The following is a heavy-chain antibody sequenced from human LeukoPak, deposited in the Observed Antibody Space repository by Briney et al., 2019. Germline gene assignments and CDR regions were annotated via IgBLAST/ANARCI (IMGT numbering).Heavy chain of an antibody. CDR3: ARVGGSWPYYFDY. D-gene: IGHD6-13*01. V-gene: IGHV4-59*01. CDR1: GGSISSYY. Sequence: SETLSLTCTVSGGSISSYYWSWIRQPPGKGLEWIGYIYYSGSTNYNPSLKSRVTISVDTSKNQFSLKLSSVTAADTAVYYCARVGGSWPYYFDYWGQGTLVTVS. J-gene: IGHJ4*02. CDR2: IYYSGST.